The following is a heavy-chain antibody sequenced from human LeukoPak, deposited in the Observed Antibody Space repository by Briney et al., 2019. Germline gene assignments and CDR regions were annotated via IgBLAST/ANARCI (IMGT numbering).Heavy chain of an antibody. D-gene: IGHD3-22*01. Sequence: GGSLRLSCAGSGFTFNSYSMTWVRQAPGKGLEWVSYISSSGSTIYYADSVKGRFTISRDNAKNSLYLQMNSLRAEDTAVYYCAGRNDYYDSSGYYYYFDYWGQGTLVTVSS. J-gene: IGHJ4*02. CDR3: AGRNDYYDSSGYYYYFDY. CDR2: ISSSGSTI. CDR1: GFTFNSYS. V-gene: IGHV3-11*01.